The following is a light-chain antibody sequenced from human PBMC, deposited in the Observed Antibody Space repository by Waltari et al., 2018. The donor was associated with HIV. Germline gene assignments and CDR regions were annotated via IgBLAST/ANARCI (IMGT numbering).Light chain of an antibody. Sequence: QSALTQPPPAPGPPGQSVPIFSTGTRRDVGGYNFFSWYQQHPGKAPKLMFYEVNKRPSWVPYRFSGSKSGNAASLTVSGLQAEDEAEYYCSSYAGNNNWVFGGGTKLTVL. CDR3: SSYAGNNNWV. V-gene: IGLV2-8*01. CDR2: EVN. CDR1: RRDVGGYNF. J-gene: IGLJ3*02.